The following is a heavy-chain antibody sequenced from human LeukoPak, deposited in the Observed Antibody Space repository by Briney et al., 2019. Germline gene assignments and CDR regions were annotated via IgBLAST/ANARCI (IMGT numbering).Heavy chain of an antibody. J-gene: IGHJ5*01. D-gene: IGHD6-19*01. Sequence: PSQTLSLTCTVSGGSISSGGYYWSWIRQHPGKGLEWIGYIYYSGSTYYNPSLKSRVTISVDTSKNQFSLKLSSVTAADTAVYYCARVAVAGRWFDYWGQGTLVAVSS. CDR2: IYYSGST. CDR3: ARVAVAGRWFDY. CDR1: GGSISSGGYY. V-gene: IGHV4-31*03.